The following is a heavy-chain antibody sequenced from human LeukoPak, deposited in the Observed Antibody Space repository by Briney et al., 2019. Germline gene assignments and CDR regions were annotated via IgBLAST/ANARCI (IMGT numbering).Heavy chain of an antibody. Sequence: GGSLRLSCAASGFRFSSYEMNWVRQAPGRGLEWVSYIGNTGRTIYYVDSVKGRFTVSRDNTKNSLYLQMNSLRAEDTAIYYCVRGDRYFFDYWGQGTLVTVSS. J-gene: IGHJ4*02. CDR1: GFRFSSYE. CDR2: IGNTGRTI. V-gene: IGHV3-48*03. D-gene: IGHD1-14*01. CDR3: VRGDRYFFDY.